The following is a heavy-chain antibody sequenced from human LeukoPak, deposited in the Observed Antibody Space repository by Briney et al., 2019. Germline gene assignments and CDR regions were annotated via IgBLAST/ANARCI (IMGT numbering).Heavy chain of an antibody. D-gene: IGHD6-19*01. J-gene: IGHJ5*02. Sequence: KPSETLSLTCSVSGDSISSNNYYWTWIRQPAGKGLEWVGRIYTRSGSTNYNPSLKSRVTISMDTSKNHISLRLNSVTAADTAVYYCTRVEAQWVASHWFDPWGHGTLVTVSS. CDR3: TRVEAQWVASHWFDP. CDR1: GDSISSNNYY. V-gene: IGHV4-61*02. CDR2: IYTRSGST.